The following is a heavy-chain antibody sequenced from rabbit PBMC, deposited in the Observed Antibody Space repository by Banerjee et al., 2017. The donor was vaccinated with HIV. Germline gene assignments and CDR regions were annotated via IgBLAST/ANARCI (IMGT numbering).Heavy chain of an antibody. J-gene: IGHJ4*01. CDR1: GFDFSNNA. D-gene: IGHD4-1*01. CDR2: INSSSGNT. Sequence: QEQLVESGGGLVQPEGSLTLTCIASGFDFSNNAMCWVRQAPGKGLEWIACINSSSGNTVYAMWPKGRFTFSKTSSTTVTLQLTILKAADPAPYFFARDLAGVIGWNFNLWGPGTFVPVS. CDR3: ARDLAGVIGWNFNL. V-gene: IGHV1S45*01.